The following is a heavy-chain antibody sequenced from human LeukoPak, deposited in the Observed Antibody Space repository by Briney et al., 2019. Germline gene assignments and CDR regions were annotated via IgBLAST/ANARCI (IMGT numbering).Heavy chain of an antibody. Sequence: GGSLRLSCAASGFTFSSYAMSWVRQAPGKGLEWVSAISGSGGSTYYADSVKGRFTISRDNSKNTLYLQMTSLRAEDTAVYYCAKDFLAYYYDSSGYLDWYYFDYWGQGTLVTVSS. CDR3: AKDFLAYYYDSSGYLDWYYFDY. CDR1: GFTFSSYA. V-gene: IGHV3-23*01. D-gene: IGHD3-22*01. J-gene: IGHJ4*02. CDR2: ISGSGGST.